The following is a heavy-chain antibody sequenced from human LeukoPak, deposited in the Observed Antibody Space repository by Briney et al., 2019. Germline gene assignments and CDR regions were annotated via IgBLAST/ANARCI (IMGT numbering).Heavy chain of an antibody. J-gene: IGHJ4*02. CDR2: IYSSGST. V-gene: IGHV4-4*07. D-gene: IGHD6-13*01. Sequence: PSETLSLTFTVSGDSISNYYWSWIRQPAGKGLEWIGRIYSSGSTNYNPSLKSRVTMSVDTSKNQFSLKVSSVTAADTAVYHCAREAAAGTFYFDYWGQGTLVTVSS. CDR3: AREAAAGTFYFDY. CDR1: GDSISNYY.